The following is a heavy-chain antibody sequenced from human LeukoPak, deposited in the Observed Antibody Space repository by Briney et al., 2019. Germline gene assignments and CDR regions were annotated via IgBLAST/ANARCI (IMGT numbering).Heavy chain of an antibody. CDR3: AKDLDDSSGYADY. J-gene: IGHJ4*02. D-gene: IGHD3-22*01. CDR1: GFTFSDHS. CDR2: ISGSGGST. V-gene: IGHV3-23*01. Sequence: PGGSLRLSCATSGFTFSDHSMDWVRQAPGKGLEWVSAISGSGGSTYYADSVKGRFTISRDNSKNTLYLQMNSLRAEDTAVYYCAKDLDDSSGYADYWGQGTLVTVSS.